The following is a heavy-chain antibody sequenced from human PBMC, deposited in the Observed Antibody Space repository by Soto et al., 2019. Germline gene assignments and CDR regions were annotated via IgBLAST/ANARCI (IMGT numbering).Heavy chain of an antibody. CDR1: GGTFSSYA. D-gene: IGHD2-2*01. CDR3: ARSQGSSTSLEIYYYYYYGMDV. V-gene: IGHV1-69*01. J-gene: IGHJ6*02. Sequence: QVQLVQSGAEVKKPGSSVKVSCKASGGTFSSYAISWVRQAPGQGLEWMGGIIPISGTANYAQKFQSRVTITADESTSTAYMEPSSLRSEDTAVYYCARSQGSSTSLEIYYYYYYGMDVWGQGTTVTVSS. CDR2: IIPISGTA.